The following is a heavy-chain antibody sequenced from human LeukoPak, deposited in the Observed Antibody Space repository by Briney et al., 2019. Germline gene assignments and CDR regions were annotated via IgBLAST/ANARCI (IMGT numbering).Heavy chain of an antibody. CDR3: ARQAAVEDYYYYMDV. CDR2: IYPGDSDT. CDR1: GYSFTSYW. Sequence: GESLKISCKGSGYSFTSYWIGWVRQMPGKGLEWMGIIYPGDSDTRYSPSFQGQVTISADKSINTAYLQWSSLKASDTAMYYCARQAAVEDYYYYMDVWGKGTTVTISS. V-gene: IGHV5-51*01. D-gene: IGHD6-13*01. J-gene: IGHJ6*03.